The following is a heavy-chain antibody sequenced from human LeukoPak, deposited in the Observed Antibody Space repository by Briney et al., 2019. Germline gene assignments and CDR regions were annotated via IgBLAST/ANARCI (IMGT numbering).Heavy chain of an antibody. CDR3: ARVGVEYSSPKDYYYGMDV. D-gene: IGHD6-6*01. CDR2: IYYSGGT. J-gene: IGHJ6*02. V-gene: IGHV4-59*01. CDR1: GGSISSYY. Sequence: SETLSLTCTVPGGSISSYYWSWIRQPPGKGLEWIGYIYYSGGTNYNPSLKSRVTISVDSSKNQFSLKLSSVTAADTAVYYCARVGVEYSSPKDYYYGMDVWGQGTTVTVSS.